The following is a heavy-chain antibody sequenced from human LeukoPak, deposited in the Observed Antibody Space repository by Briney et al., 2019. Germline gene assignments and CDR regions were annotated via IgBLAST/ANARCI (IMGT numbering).Heavy chain of an antibody. J-gene: IGHJ6*02. Sequence: SETLSLTCTVSGGSISSYYWSWIRQPPGKGLEWIGYIYCSGSTNYNPSLKSRVTISVDTSKNQFSLKLSSVTAADTAVYYCASSRYYYDSSGYYRVYYYYGMDVWGQGTTVTVSS. CDR1: GGSISSYY. D-gene: IGHD3-22*01. V-gene: IGHV4-59*01. CDR2: IYCSGST. CDR3: ASSRYYYDSSGYYRVYYYYGMDV.